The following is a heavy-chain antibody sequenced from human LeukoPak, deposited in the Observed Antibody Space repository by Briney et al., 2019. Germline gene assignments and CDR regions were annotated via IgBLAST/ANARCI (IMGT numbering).Heavy chain of an antibody. CDR3: AEDQKLQPFHY. J-gene: IGHJ4*02. D-gene: IGHD1-1*01. Sequence: PGGSLRLSCAASGFTFSSHAMSWVRQAPGKGLEWVAAITGSGVTTYYADSVKGRFTISRDNSKNTLYLQMNSLRPEDTSVYYCAEDQKLQPFHYWGQGTLVTVSS. CDR2: ITGSGVTT. V-gene: IGHV3-23*01. CDR1: GFTFSSHA.